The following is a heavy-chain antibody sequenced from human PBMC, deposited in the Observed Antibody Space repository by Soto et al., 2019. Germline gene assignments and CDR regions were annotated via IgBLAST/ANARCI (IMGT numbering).Heavy chain of an antibody. CDR2: IYYSGST. J-gene: IGHJ5*02. CDR3: AISPVVPAAIPWFDP. V-gene: IGHV4-30-4*01. Sequence: QVQLQESGPGLVKPSQTLSLTCTVSGGSISSGDYYWSWIRQPPGKGLEWIGYIYYSGSTYYNPSLKSLVTISVDTSKNQFSLKLSSVTAADTAVYYCAISPVVPAAIPWFDPWGQGTLVTVSS. CDR1: GGSISSGDYY. D-gene: IGHD2-2*02.